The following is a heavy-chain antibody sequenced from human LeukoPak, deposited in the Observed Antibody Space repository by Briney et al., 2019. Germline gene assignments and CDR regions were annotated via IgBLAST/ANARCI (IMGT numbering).Heavy chain of an antibody. CDR2: ISGSGDNT. CDR1: EFTFSNFP. D-gene: IGHD3-22*01. V-gene: IGHV3-23*01. Sequence: GGSLRLSCAASEFTFSNFPMSWVRQAPGKGLEWVSTISGSGDNTYYADSVKGRFTISRDNSKNTLSLHMNTLRAEDTAVYYCAKDLLQTFFFDSSGYYSDAFGMWGQGTMVTVSP. CDR3: AKDLLQTFFFDSSGYYSDAFGM. J-gene: IGHJ3*02.